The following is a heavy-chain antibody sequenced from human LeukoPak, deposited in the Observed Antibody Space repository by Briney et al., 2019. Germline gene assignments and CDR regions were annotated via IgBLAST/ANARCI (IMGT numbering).Heavy chain of an antibody. CDR1: GGSISSGDYY. CDR3: ARESTMIVVPTEVFDY. V-gene: IGHV4-30-4*01. Sequence: SSETLSLTCTVSGGSISSGDYYWSWIRQPPGKGLEWIGYIYYSGSTYYNPSLKSRVTISVDTSKNQFSLKLSSVTAADTAVYYCARESTMIVVPTEVFDYWGQGTLVTVSS. CDR2: IYYSGST. D-gene: IGHD3-22*01. J-gene: IGHJ4*02.